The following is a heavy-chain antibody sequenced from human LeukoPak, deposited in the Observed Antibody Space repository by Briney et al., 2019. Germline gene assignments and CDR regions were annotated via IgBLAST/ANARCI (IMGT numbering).Heavy chain of an antibody. CDR2: INPSGGST. CDR3: ARDSFFGQQPDAFDI. Sequence: ASVKVSCKASGYTFTSYYMHWVRQAPGQGLEWMGIINPSGGSTSYAQKFQGRVTMTRDTSISTAYMELSRLRSDDTAVYYCARDSFFGQQPDAFDIWGQGTMVTVSS. V-gene: IGHV1-46*01. D-gene: IGHD3/OR15-3a*01. J-gene: IGHJ3*02. CDR1: GYTFTSYY.